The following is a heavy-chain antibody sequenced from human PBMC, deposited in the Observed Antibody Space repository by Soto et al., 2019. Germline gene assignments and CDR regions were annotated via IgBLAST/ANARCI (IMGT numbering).Heavy chain of an antibody. V-gene: IGHV4-31*03. Sequence: SETLSLTCTVSGGSINSGGYYWTWIRQHPGKGLEWIGSIYYSGTIYYNPSLKSRLSISVDTSKNQFSLKLSSVTAADTAVYYCARSGYSYGPNPLLYWGQGTLVTVSS. CDR1: GGSINSGGYY. CDR3: ARSGYSYGPNPLLY. CDR2: IYYSGTI. D-gene: IGHD5-18*01. J-gene: IGHJ4*02.